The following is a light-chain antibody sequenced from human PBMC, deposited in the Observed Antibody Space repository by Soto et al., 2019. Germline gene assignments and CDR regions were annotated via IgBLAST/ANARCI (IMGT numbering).Light chain of an antibody. V-gene: IGKV1-5*03. CDR3: QQYQSWT. CDR1: QSISRW. Sequence: DIQMTQSPFTLSASVGDIVTITCRASQSISRWLAWYQQKPGKAPKLLIYRASSVESGVPSRFSGSGSGTEFTLTISSLQSEDSATYYCQQYQSWTVGQGTKVEIK. CDR2: RAS. J-gene: IGKJ1*01.